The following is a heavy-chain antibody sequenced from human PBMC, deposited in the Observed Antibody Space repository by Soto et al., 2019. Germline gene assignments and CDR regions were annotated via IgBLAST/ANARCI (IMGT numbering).Heavy chain of an antibody. D-gene: IGHD2-2*01. V-gene: IGHV3-48*02. CDR1: GFSFSSYS. CDR2: ITRSSSPI. CDR3: TRDPHALDV. J-gene: IGHJ6*02. Sequence: GGSLRLSCAASGFSFSSYSMNWVRQAPGKGLEWVSYITRSSSPIYYADSVKGRFTISRDNARNSLYLQMNSLRDEDTAVYYCTRDPHALDVWGQGTTVTVSS.